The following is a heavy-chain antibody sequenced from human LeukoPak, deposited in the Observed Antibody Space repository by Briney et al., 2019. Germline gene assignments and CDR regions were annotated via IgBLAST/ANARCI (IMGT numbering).Heavy chain of an antibody. CDR1: GGSMSTYY. D-gene: IGHD1-26*01. CDR3: ARARVGATSDDALDI. J-gene: IGHJ3*02. V-gene: IGHV4-59*01. Sequence: PSETLSLTCTASGGSMSTYYWSWIRQPPGKGLEWIGYIHYSGSTSYNPSLRSRVTISGDMSKNQFSLKLSSVIAADTAVYYCARARVGATSDDALDIWGQGTMVTVSS. CDR2: IHYSGST.